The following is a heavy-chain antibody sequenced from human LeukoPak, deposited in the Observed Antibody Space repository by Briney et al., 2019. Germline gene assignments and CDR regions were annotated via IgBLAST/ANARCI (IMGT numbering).Heavy chain of an antibody. J-gene: IGHJ5*02. D-gene: IGHD5-18*01. V-gene: IGHV3-30*04. CDR1: GLTFSDYP. Sequence: GGSLRLSCAASGLTFSDYPIHWVRQAPGKGLEWVAVISHDGTKKYYADSAKGRFTISRDNPKNTLFLQMNSLKTEDTAVYYCARGDLIQLWSPSFDPWGQGTLVTVSS. CDR2: ISHDGTKK. CDR3: ARGDLIQLWSPSFDP.